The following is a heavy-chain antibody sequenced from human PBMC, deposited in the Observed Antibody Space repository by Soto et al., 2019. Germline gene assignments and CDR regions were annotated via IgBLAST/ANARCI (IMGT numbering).Heavy chain of an antibody. J-gene: IGHJ6*02. CDR1: GFTFSSYA. Sequence: PGGSLRLSCAASGFTFSSYAMSWVRQAPGKGLGWVSVIYSGGSTYYADSVKGRFTISRDNSKNTLYLQMNSLRAEDTAVYYCASGPVVTSNYYYYGMDVWGQGTTVTVSS. CDR2: IYSGGST. CDR3: ASGPVVTSNYYYYGMDV. V-gene: IGHV3-53*01. D-gene: IGHD2-15*01.